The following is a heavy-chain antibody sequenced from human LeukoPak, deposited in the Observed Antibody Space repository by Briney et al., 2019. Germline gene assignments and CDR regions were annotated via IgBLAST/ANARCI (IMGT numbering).Heavy chain of an antibody. D-gene: IGHD1-1*01. J-gene: IGHJ5*02. Sequence: SETLSLTCAVYGGSFSGYYRSWIRQPPGKGLEWIGEINHSGSTNYNPSLKSRVTISVDTSKKQFSLKLSSVTAADTAVYYCAREGTAGTNLNWFDPWGQGTLVTVSS. CDR1: GGSFSGYY. CDR2: INHSGST. V-gene: IGHV4-34*01. CDR3: AREGTAGTNLNWFDP.